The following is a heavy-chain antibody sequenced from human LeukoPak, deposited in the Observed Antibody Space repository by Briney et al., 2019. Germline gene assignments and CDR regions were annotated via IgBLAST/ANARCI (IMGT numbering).Heavy chain of an antibody. CDR3: ARIADFDWLLVDY. Sequence: SETLSLTCTVSGGSVSSGSYYWSWIRQPPGKGLEWIGYIYYSGSTNYNPSLKSRVTISVDTSKNQFSLKLSSVIAADTAVYYCARIADFDWLLVDYWGQGTLVTVSS. CDR1: GGSVSSGSYY. D-gene: IGHD3-9*01. CDR2: IYYSGST. V-gene: IGHV4-61*01. J-gene: IGHJ4*02.